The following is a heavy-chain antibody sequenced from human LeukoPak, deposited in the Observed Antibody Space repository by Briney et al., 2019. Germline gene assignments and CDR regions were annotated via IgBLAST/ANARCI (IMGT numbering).Heavy chain of an antibody. J-gene: IGHJ4*02. CDR3: AKNSSGGYSDY. CDR1: GYTFTSSG. Sequence: ASVKVSCKASGYTFTSSGISWVRQAPGQGLEWMGWISTYTGYSKYAQNLQGRVTMTADTSTSTAYMELSSLRSDDTAMYYCAKNSSGGYSDYWGQGTLVTASS. CDR2: ISTYTGYS. V-gene: IGHV1-18*01. D-gene: IGHD6-19*01.